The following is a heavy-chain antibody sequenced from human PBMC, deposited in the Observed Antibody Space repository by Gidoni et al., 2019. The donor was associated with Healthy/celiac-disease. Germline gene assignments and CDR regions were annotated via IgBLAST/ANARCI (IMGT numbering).Heavy chain of an antibody. CDR3: AIGRVACIFDY. Sequence: QLQLVQSGAAVKKPGSSVKVSCKASGGHFSSYDISWVRQAPGQGLEWMGGLIPIFGTANYAQKFQGRVTITADESTSTAYMELSSLRSEDTAVYYCAIGRVACIFDYWGQGTLVTVSS. CDR1: GGHFSSYD. J-gene: IGHJ4*02. D-gene: IGHD3-16*01. V-gene: IGHV1-69*01. CDR2: LIPIFGTA.